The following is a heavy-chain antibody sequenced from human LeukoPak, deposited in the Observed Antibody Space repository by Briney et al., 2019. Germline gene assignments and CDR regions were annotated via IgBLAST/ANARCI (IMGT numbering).Heavy chain of an antibody. CDR3: ARDSRDWDLGRRGGEGVGAITGSYYYYGMDV. D-gene: IGHD1-26*01. CDR2: ISGSGGST. Sequence: QPGGSLRLSCAASGFPFSSHAMSWVRQAPGRGLEWVSAISGSGGSTYYADSVKGRFTISRDNSKNTVYLQMNRLRAEDTAVYYCARDSRDWDLGRRGGEGVGAITGSYYYYGMDVWGQGTTVTVSS. V-gene: IGHV3-23*01. CDR1: GFPFSSHA. J-gene: IGHJ6*02.